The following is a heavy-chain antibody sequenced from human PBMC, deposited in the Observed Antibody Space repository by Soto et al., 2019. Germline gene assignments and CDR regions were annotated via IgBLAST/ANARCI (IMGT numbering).Heavy chain of an antibody. Sequence: LSLSFAASLFNFDDYAMHLVRQAPLKGLEWVAGITWNSGNIAYADSVKGRFTISRDNAKNSLYLQMNSLRPEDTAFYFCAKDHLGGAMAVPFFDSRGHGALVTVSS. V-gene: IGHV3-9*01. CDR1: LFNFDDYA. CDR3: AKDHLGGAMAVPFFDS. D-gene: IGHD3-16*01. CDR2: ITWNSGNI. J-gene: IGHJ4*01.